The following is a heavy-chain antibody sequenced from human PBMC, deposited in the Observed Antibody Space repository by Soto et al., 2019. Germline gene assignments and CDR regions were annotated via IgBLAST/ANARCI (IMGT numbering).Heavy chain of an antibody. CDR3: AKEGNILTYYDILTGYLLHYYFDY. J-gene: IGHJ4*02. D-gene: IGHD3-9*01. Sequence: PGGSLRLSCAASGFTFSSYGMHWVRQAPGKGLEWVAVISYDGSNKYYADSVKGRFTISRDNSKNTLYLQMNSLRAEDTAVYYCAKEGNILTYYDILTGYLLHYYFDYWGQGTLVTVYS. CDR1: GFTFSSYG. V-gene: IGHV3-30*18. CDR2: ISYDGSNK.